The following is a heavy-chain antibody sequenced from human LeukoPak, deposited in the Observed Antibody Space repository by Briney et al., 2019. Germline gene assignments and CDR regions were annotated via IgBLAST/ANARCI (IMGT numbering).Heavy chain of an antibody. CDR1: GGSISSDY. Sequence: PSETLSLTCTVSGGSISSDYWSWIRQPPGKGLEWIGYIYHSGSINYNPSLKSRVTISLDTSKNQFSLKLSSVTAADTAVYYCARVGSLGGNSGGTIDYWGQGTLVTVSS. V-gene: IGHV4-59*12. CDR2: IYHSGSI. J-gene: IGHJ4*02. CDR3: ARVGSLGGNSGGTIDY. D-gene: IGHD4-23*01.